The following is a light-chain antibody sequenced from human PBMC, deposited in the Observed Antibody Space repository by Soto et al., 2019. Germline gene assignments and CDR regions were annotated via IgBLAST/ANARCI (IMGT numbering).Light chain of an antibody. CDR1: SGSIASNY. J-gene: IGLJ1*01. CDR2: ENK. Sequence: NFMLTQPHSVSESPGNSVIISCTRSSGSIASNYVQWYQQRPGSSPTLVIYENKQRPSGVPDRFSGSIDSSSNSAFLTISGLKTEDEADSYCQSYDSSIPYVFGTGTKLTVL. CDR3: QSYDSSIPYV. V-gene: IGLV6-57*01.